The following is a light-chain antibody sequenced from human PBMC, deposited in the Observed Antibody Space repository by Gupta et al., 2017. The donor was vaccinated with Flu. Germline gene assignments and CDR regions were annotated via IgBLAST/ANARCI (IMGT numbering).Light chain of an antibody. CDR1: ESLLHTDGKTY. CDR2: EVS. J-gene: IGKJ2*01. Sequence: EIVMTQTPLSLSVTPGQPASISCKSSESLLHTDGKTYLYWFLQKPGQSPQVLIYEVSNRFSGVPNRFSGSGSGTKFTLEISRGEAEDVGIYYCMQTKQLPPYTFGQGTKLEI. V-gene: IGKV2D-29*02. CDR3: MQTKQLPPYT.